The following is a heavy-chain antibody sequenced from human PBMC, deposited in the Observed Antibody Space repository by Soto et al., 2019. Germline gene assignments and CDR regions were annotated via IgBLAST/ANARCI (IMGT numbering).Heavy chain of an antibody. CDR2: IYSGGST. CDR3: ARDCYSSDYYYYGMDV. J-gene: IGHJ6*02. Sequence: TGGSLRLSCTASGFTVSSNYMSWVRQAPGKGLEWVSVIYSGGSTYYADSVKGRFTISRDNSKNTLYLQMNSLRAEDTAVYYCARDCYSSDYYYYGMDVWGQGTTVTVSS. V-gene: IGHV3-53*01. CDR1: GFTVSSNY. D-gene: IGHD4-4*01.